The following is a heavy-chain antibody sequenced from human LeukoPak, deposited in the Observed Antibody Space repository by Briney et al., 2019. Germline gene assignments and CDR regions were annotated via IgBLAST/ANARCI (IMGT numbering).Heavy chain of an antibody. CDR2: INHSGST. CDR3: ATAPYYYDSSGYPRGLDAFDI. V-gene: IGHV4-34*01. D-gene: IGHD3-22*01. Sequence: SETLSLTCAVYGGSFSGYYWSWIRQPPGKGLEWIGEINHSGSTNYNPSLKSRVTISVDTSKNQFSLKLSSVTAADTAVYYCATAPYYYDSSGYPRGLDAFDIWGQGTMVTVSS. J-gene: IGHJ3*02. CDR1: GGSFSGYY.